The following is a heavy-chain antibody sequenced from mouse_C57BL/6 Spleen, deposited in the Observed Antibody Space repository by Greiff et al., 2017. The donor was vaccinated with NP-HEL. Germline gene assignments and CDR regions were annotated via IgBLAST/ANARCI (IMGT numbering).Heavy chain of an antibody. J-gene: IGHJ2*01. CDR3: TSYLITTVVASYFDY. CDR2: IDPEDGDT. V-gene: IGHV14-1*01. Sequence: VQLQQSGAELVRPGASVKLSCTASGFNIKDYYMHWVKQRPEQGLEWIGRIDPEDGDTEYAPKFQGKATMTADTSSNTAYLQLSSLTSEDAAVYYYTSYLITTVVASYFDYWGQGTPLTVSS. D-gene: IGHD1-1*01. CDR1: GFNIKDYY.